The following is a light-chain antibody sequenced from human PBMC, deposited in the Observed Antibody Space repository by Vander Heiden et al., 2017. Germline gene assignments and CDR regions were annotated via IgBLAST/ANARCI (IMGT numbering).Light chain of an antibody. V-gene: IGKV1-39*01. J-gene: IGKJ2*01. CDR3: QQSYSTPYT. Sequence: DSQMTHSPSSLSASVGDRATITCRASQSNSSYLNWYQQKPGKAPKLLIYAASSLQSGVPSRCSGSGSGTDVTLIISSLQPEDFATYYCQQSYSTPYTFGQGTKLEIK. CDR1: QSNSSY. CDR2: AAS.